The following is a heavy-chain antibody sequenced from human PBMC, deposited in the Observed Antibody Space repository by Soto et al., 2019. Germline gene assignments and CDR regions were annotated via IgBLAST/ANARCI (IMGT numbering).Heavy chain of an antibody. Sequence: SETLSLTCTVSGGSISSGDYYWIWIRQPPGKVLEWIGYIYYSGSTYYNPSLKSRVTISVDTSKNQFSLKLSSVTAADTAVYYCARVRERRITMVRGVMPLFDYWGQGTLVTVSS. D-gene: IGHD3-10*01. CDR2: IYYSGST. J-gene: IGHJ4*02. CDR3: ARVRERRITMVRGVMPLFDY. V-gene: IGHV4-30-4*01. CDR1: GGSISSGDYY.